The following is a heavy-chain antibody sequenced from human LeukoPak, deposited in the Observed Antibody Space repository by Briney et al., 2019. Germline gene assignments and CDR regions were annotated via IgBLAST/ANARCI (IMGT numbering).Heavy chain of an antibody. Sequence: SETLSLTCTVSGGSISNSRYYWGWIRQPPGKGLEWIGSIYYSGSTHYTPSLKSRVTIPVDTSKNQSSLKLSSVTAADTAVYYCATNSSGWVFDYWGQGTQVTVSS. CDR1: GGSISNSRYY. D-gene: IGHD6-19*01. V-gene: IGHV4-39*01. CDR3: ATNSSGWVFDY. CDR2: IYYSGST. J-gene: IGHJ4*02.